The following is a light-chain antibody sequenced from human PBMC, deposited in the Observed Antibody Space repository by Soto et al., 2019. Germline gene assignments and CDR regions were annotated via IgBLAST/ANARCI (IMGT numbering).Light chain of an antibody. V-gene: IGKV1-39*01. J-gene: IGKJ1*01. CDR1: QSISRY. Sequence: DIQMTQSPSSLSASVGDMVTITCRASQSISRYLNWYQKKKGKAPKLLIYAASSLQSGVPSRLSGSGYGTDLTITISGLQTEDFETYYCQQSYSNSPTFGQGTQVDIK. CDR3: QQSYSNSPT. CDR2: AAS.